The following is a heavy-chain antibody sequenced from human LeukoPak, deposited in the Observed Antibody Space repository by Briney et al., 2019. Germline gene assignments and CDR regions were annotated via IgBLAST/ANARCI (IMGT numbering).Heavy chain of an antibody. CDR1: GYTFTSYG. D-gene: IGHD6-19*01. V-gene: IGHV1-8*03. Sequence: GASVKVPCKASGYTFTSYGINWVRQATGQGLEWMGWMNPNSGNTGYAQKFQGRVTITRNTSISTAYMELSSLRSEDTAVYYCARCYSSGWPYYYYYYMDVWGKGTTVTVSS. CDR3: ARCYSSGWPYYYYYYMDV. CDR2: MNPNSGNT. J-gene: IGHJ6*03.